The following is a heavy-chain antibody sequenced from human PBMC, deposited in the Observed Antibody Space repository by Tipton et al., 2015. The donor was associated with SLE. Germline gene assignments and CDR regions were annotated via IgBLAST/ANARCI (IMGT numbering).Heavy chain of an antibody. Sequence: TLSLTCSVSGDSITSDYWGWIRQPPGKGLECVGYIHFSGGTNYSPFLKSRVSMSVDTSKNQVSLRLTSVTAADTAVYYCARVRWGRQLKWGTLDSWGQGTLVAVSS. CDR2: IHFSGGT. CDR3: ARVRWGRQLKWGTLDS. V-gene: IGHV4-59*01. J-gene: IGHJ4*02. D-gene: IGHD3-16*01. CDR1: GDSITSDY.